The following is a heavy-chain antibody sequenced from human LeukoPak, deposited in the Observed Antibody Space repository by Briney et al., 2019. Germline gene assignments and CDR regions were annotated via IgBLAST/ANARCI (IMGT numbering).Heavy chain of an antibody. J-gene: IGHJ4*02. Sequence: QPGGSLRLSCAASGSTFSSYAMHWVRQAPGKGLEWVAVISYDGSNKYYADSVKGRFTISRDNSKNTLHLQMNSLRAEDTAVYYCARDRPYYYDSSGYFLFDYWGQGTLVTVSS. V-gene: IGHV3-30-3*01. CDR2: ISYDGSNK. CDR3: ARDRPYYYDSSGYFLFDY. D-gene: IGHD3-22*01. CDR1: GSTFSSYA.